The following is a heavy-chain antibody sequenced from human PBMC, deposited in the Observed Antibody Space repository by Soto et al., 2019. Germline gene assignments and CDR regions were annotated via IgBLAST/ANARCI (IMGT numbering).Heavy chain of an antibody. J-gene: IGHJ6*03. V-gene: IGHV3-21*01. CDR1: GLPFSSYS. Sequence: GGSLSLSCAASGLPFSSYSMSWVRQAPGKGPEWVSSISSSSSYIYYADSVKGRFTISRDNAKNSLYLQMNSLRAEDTAVYYCARAPTSTYCSSTSCYDYYYYMDVWGKGTTVTVSS. D-gene: IGHD2-2*01. CDR2: ISSSSSYI. CDR3: ARAPTSTYCSSTSCYDYYYYMDV.